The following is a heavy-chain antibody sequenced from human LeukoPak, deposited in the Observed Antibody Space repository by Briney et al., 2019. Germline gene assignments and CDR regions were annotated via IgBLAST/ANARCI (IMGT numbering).Heavy chain of an antibody. CDR1: GGSISSSSYY. Sequence: PSETLSLTCTVSGGSISSSSYYWGWIRQPPGKGLEWIGEINHSGSTNYNPSLKSRVTISVDTSKNQFSLKLSSVTAADTAVYYCARGRIVVVPAAQERGYYGSGAFDPWGQGTLVTVSS. CDR3: ARGRIVVVPAAQERGYYGSGAFDP. D-gene: IGHD2-2*01. V-gene: IGHV4-39*07. J-gene: IGHJ5*02. CDR2: INHSGST.